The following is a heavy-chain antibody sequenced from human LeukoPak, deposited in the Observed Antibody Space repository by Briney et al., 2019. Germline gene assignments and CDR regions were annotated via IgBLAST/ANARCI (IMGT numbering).Heavy chain of an antibody. V-gene: IGHV3-23*01. CDR3: AKADSSGYYFEY. J-gene: IGHJ4*02. CDR2: MSGSGGGT. Sequence: PGGSLRLSCAASGFTFSSYAMSWVRQAPGKGLEWVSAMSGSGGGTYYADSVKGRFTISRDNSKNTLYLQMNSLRAEDTAVYYCAKADSSGYYFEYWGQGTLVTVSS. D-gene: IGHD3-22*01. CDR1: GFTFSSYA.